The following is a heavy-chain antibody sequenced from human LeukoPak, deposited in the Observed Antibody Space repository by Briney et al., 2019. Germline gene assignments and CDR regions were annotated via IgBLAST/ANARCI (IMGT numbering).Heavy chain of an antibody. CDR1: GGSFSGYY. D-gene: IGHD2-2*02. Sequence: PSETLSLTCAVYGGSFSGYYWSWIRQPPGKGLEWIGEINHSGSTNYNPSLKSRVTISVDTSKNQFSLKLSSVTAADTAVYYCARGEGYCSSTSCYTWGPYYFDYWGQGTLVTVFS. CDR3: ARGEGYCSSTSCYTWGPYYFDY. V-gene: IGHV4-34*01. CDR2: INHSGST. J-gene: IGHJ4*02.